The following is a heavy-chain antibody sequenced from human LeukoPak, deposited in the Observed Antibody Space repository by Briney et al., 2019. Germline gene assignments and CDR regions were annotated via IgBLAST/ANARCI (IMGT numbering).Heavy chain of an antibody. CDR1: GFTFSSYA. CDR2: ITSNSSYI. Sequence: PGGSLRLSCAASGFTFSSYAMSWVRQAPGKGLEWVSSITSNSSYIYYADSVKGRFTISRDNPKNSLYLQMNNLGAEDTAVYYCATHSPDYWGQGTLVTVSS. V-gene: IGHV3-21*01. CDR3: ATHSPDY. J-gene: IGHJ4*02.